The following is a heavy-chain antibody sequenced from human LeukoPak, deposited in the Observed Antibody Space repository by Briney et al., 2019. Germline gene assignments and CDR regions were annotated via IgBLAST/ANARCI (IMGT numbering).Heavy chain of an antibody. CDR2: IWYDGSNK. D-gene: IGHD2-2*01. J-gene: IGHJ6*02. CDR3: ARELEYQLPRKGMDV. Sequence: GGSLRLSCAASGFTFSSYGMHWVRQAPGKGLEWVAVIWYDGSNKYYADSVKGRFTISRDNSKNTLYLQMNSLRPEDKGLCYCARELEYQLPRKGMDVWVQGTTVTVSS. CDR1: GFTFSSYG. V-gene: IGHV3-33*01.